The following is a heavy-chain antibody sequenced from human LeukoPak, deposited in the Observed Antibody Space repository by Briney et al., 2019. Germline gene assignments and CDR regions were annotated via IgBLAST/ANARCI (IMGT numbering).Heavy chain of an antibody. CDR1: GFLFSNYA. CDR2: ISYDGSHK. D-gene: IGHD3-22*01. CDR3: AYYYDSSGYYERYYFDY. V-gene: IGHV3-30*04. Sequence: PGGSLRLSCAASGFLFSNYAIHWVRQAPGKGLEWVAVISYDGSHKYYADSVKGRFTISRDNPKNTLYLQMNSLRAEDTAVYYCAYYYDSSGYYERYYFDYWGQGTLVTVSS. J-gene: IGHJ4*02.